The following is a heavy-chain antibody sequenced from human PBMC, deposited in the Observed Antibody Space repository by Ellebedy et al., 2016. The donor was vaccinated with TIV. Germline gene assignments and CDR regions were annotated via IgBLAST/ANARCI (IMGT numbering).Heavy chain of an antibody. CDR2: ILPANSDI. D-gene: IGHD6-13*01. J-gene: IGHJ5*02. CDR1: GYSFTSYW. Sequence: GESLKISCQVFGYSFTSYWVGWVRQMPGKGLEWMGIILPANSDIRYSPSFEGQVTISAAKSISTAYLQWSSLKASDTAIYYCARTSGYSGNWGLDLWGQGTLVTVSS. V-gene: IGHV5-51*01. CDR3: ARTSGYSGNWGLDL.